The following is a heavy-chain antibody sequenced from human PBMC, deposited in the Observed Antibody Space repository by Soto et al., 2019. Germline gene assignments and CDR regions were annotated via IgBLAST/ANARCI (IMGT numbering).Heavy chain of an antibody. V-gene: IGHV2-26*01. D-gene: IGHD6-19*01. J-gene: IGHJ5*02. CDR1: GLSITDSEMG. CDR2: IDSSGEK. Sequence: QVTLKESGPVLVKPTETLTFRCTVSGLSITDSEMGVSWIRQPPGQPLEWLAHIDSSGEKSYRTFLKSRLAISKDTSKSQTVLTMTNMDPADTATYYCARRHLAVAVSPWFDPWGQGIPVTVSS. CDR3: ARRHLAVAVSPWFDP.